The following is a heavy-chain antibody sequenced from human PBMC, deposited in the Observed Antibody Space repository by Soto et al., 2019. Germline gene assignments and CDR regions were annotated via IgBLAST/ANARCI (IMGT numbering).Heavy chain of an antibody. Sequence: QVQLQQWGAGLLKPSETLSLTCAVYGGSFSGYYWSWILQPPGKGLEWIGEINHSGSTNYNPSLKIRVTISVDTSKNQFSLKLSSVTAADTAVYYCASPTYYGDYEEEDYYYGMDVWGQGTTVTVSS. D-gene: IGHD4-17*01. CDR3: ASPTYYGDYEEEDYYYGMDV. CDR1: GGSFSGYY. J-gene: IGHJ6*02. V-gene: IGHV4-34*01. CDR2: INHSGST.